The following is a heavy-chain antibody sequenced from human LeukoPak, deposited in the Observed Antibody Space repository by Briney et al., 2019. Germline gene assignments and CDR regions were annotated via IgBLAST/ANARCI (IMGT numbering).Heavy chain of an antibody. Sequence: VASVKVSCKASGYTFTGYYMHWVRQAPGQGLEWMGWINPNSGGTNYTQKFQGRVTMTRDTSISTAYMELSRLRSDDTAVYYCARCYGLPGTGWGYYFDYWGQGTLVTVSS. CDR1: GYTFTGYY. CDR3: ARCYGLPGTGWGYYFDY. J-gene: IGHJ4*02. V-gene: IGHV1-2*02. CDR2: INPNSGGT. D-gene: IGHD2-8*02.